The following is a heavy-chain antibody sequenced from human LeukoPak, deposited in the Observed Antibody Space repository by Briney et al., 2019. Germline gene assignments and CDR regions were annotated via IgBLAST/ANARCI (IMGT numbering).Heavy chain of an antibody. CDR1: GYKFLSHG. D-gene: IGHD4-11*01. V-gene: IGHV1-18*04. CDR3: ARDWPTVIADF. J-gene: IGHJ1*01. CDR2: IRADNGDT. Sequence: ASVKVSCKTSGYKFLSHGISWVRQAPGQGLEWLGWIRADNGDTRFAQKFQGRFTMTTDTSTSTAHMELRSLRSDDSAVYYCARDWPTVIADFWGQGTLVTVSS.